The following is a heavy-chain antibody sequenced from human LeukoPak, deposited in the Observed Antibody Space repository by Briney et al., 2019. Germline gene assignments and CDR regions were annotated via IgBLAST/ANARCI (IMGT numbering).Heavy chain of an antibody. D-gene: IGHD3-22*01. CDR1: GGPISSNSYY. CDR3: ARPASSGFRGLAAAFDI. Sequence: SETLSLTCTVSGGPISSNSYYWGWIRQPPGKGLEWIGSVYYSGSTYYNPSLESRVTISVDTSKTQFSLKLSSVTAADTAIYYCARPASSGFRGLAAAFDIWGQGTMVTVSS. J-gene: IGHJ3*02. CDR2: VYYSGST. V-gene: IGHV4-39*01.